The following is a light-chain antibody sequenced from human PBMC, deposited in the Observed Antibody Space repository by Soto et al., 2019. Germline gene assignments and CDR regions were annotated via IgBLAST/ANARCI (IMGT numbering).Light chain of an antibody. J-gene: IGKJ2*01. CDR1: QSVGVS. CDR3: QQRSDRPPYT. Sequence: SVLTQSPATLSLSPGERATLSCRASQSVGVSLAWYQQKPGQAPRLLIYDTSSMATGIPARFSGSGSGTDFTLTISSREPEDFAIYYCQQRSDRPPYTFGQGTKLAIK. V-gene: IGKV3-11*01. CDR2: DTS.